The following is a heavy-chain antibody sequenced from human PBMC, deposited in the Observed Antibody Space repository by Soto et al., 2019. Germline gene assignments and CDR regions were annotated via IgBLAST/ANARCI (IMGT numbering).Heavy chain of an antibody. CDR1: GFTFDDYA. Sequence: EVQLVESGGGLVQPGRSLRLSCAASGFTFDDYAMHWVRQAPGKGLEWVSGISWNSGSIGYADSVKGRFTISRDNAKNSLYLQMNSLRAEDTALYYCAKDTKSSGQNDDAFDIWGQGTMVTVSS. V-gene: IGHV3-9*01. J-gene: IGHJ3*02. CDR3: AKDTKSSGQNDDAFDI. CDR2: ISWNSGSI. D-gene: IGHD6-19*01.